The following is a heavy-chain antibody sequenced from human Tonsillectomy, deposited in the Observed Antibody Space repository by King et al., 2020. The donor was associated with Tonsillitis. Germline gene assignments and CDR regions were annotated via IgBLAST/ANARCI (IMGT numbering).Heavy chain of an antibody. J-gene: IGHJ6*02. Sequence: VQLVESGGGVVQPGMSLRLSCAASGFTFSSYGMHWVRQAPGKGLEWVAVIWYDGTNKYYAASVKGRFTVSRDNSTTSLYLQLNSLRAEDTAVYYCARGLPYYDILHGMDVWGQGTTVTVSS. D-gene: IGHD3-9*01. CDR3: ARGLPYYDILHGMDV. CDR2: IWYDGTNK. V-gene: IGHV3-33*01. CDR1: GFTFSSYG.